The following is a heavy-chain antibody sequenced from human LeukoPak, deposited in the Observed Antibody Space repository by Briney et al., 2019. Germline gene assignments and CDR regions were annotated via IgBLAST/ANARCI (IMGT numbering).Heavy chain of an antibody. J-gene: IGHJ3*02. Sequence: GGSLRLSCAGSGFTFSSYAMHWVRQAPGKGLKWVALIWSDGINKYYSDSVKGRFTISRDNSKNTLYLHMSSLRADDTAVYYCVRDYLHGFDIWGQGTMVTVSS. V-gene: IGHV3-33*08. D-gene: IGHD5-24*01. CDR2: IWSDGINK. CDR3: VRDYLHGFDI. CDR1: GFTFSSYA.